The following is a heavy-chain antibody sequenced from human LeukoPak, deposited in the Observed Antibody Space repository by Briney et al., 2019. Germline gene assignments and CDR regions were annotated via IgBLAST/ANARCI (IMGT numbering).Heavy chain of an antibody. D-gene: IGHD6-19*01. J-gene: IGHJ5*02. CDR2: ISAYNGNT. CDR1: GYTFTSYG. V-gene: IGHV1-18*01. Sequence: ASVKVSCKASGYTFTSYGISWVRQAPGQGLEWMGWISAYNGNTNYAQKLQGRVTMTTDTSTSTAYMELRSLRSDDTAVYYCARNGEQWLVTPGDWFDPWGQGTLVTVSS. CDR3: ARNGEQWLVTPGDWFDP.